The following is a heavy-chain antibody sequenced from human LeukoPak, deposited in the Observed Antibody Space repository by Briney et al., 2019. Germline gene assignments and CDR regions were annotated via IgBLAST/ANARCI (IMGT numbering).Heavy chain of an antibody. CDR3: ARRPLVGANSDY. V-gene: IGHV5-10-1*01. CDR1: GYIFPGFW. CDR2: IDPSDSYT. Sequence: GESLKISCKGSGYIFPGFWINWVRQMPGKGLEWMGRIDPSDSYTSYSPSFQGHVTISADKSISTAYLQWSSLKASDTAMYYCARRPLVGANSDYWGQGTLVTVSS. J-gene: IGHJ4*02. D-gene: IGHD1-26*01.